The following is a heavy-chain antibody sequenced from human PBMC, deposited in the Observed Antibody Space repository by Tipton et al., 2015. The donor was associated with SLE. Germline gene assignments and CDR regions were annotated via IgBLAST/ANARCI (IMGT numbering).Heavy chain of an antibody. J-gene: IGHJ4*02. Sequence: TLSLTCTVSGGSISSSSYYWGWIRQPPGKGLEWIGSIYYSGSTYYNPSLKRRVTISVDTSKNQFSLKLSSVTAADTAVYYCGGGDWTRWGYWGQGTLVTVSS. D-gene: IGHD2-21*01. CDR1: GGSISSSSYY. CDR3: GGGDWTRWGY. CDR2: IYYSGST. V-gene: IGHV4-39*01.